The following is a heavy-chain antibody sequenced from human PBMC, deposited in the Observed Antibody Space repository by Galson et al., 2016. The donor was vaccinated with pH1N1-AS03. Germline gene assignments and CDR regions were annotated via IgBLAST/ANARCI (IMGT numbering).Heavy chain of an antibody. CDR1: GFTFSDYY. D-gene: IGHD6-25*01. Sequence: SLRLSCAASGFTFSDYYMSWIRQAPGKGLEWISYISSSYTNYADSVKGRFTISRDNAKNSLYLQMNSLRAEDTAVYYCARTLAASGYYFDSWGQGTLVTVSS. J-gene: IGHJ4*02. V-gene: IGHV3-11*06. CDR3: ARTLAASGYYFDS. CDR2: ISSSYT.